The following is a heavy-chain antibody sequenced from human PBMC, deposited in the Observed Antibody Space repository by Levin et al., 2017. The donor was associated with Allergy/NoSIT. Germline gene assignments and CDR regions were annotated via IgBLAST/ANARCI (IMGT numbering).Heavy chain of an antibody. Sequence: AASVKVSCKASGGTFSRSALSWVRQAPGQGLEWVGGIMPILGTANYAQSFQGRVTISADESSFTMFLDLTSLRPEDTAIYYWARGVVGGNFGLDVWGQGTTVIVSS. D-gene: IGHD2-15*01. CDR3: ARGVVGGNFGLDV. CDR2: IMPILGTA. CDR1: GGTFSRSA. V-gene: IGHV1-69*13. J-gene: IGHJ6*02.